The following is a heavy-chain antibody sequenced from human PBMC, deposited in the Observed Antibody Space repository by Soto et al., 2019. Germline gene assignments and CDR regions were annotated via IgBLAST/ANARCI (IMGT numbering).Heavy chain of an antibody. CDR1: GFTFSNAW. D-gene: IGHD1-26*01. CDR3: TTVPMTAIVGATFDY. J-gene: IGHJ4*02. V-gene: IGHV3-15*01. CDR2: IKSKTDGGTT. Sequence: PXVSLRLSCAASGFTFSNAWMSWVRQAPGKGLEWVGRIKSKTDGGTTDYAAPVKGRFTISRDDSKNTLYLQMNSLKTEDTAVYYCTTVPMTAIVGATFDYWGQGTLVTVSS.